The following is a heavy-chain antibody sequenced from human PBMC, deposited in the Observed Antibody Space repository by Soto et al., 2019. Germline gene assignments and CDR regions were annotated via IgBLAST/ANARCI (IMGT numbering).Heavy chain of an antibody. CDR2: IYPGDSDT. Sequence: PGESLKISCKASGYSFTSYWIAWVRQMPGKGLEWMGIIYPGDSDTRYSPSFQGQVTISADRSISTAYLHWSSLKASDTAMYYCAREGGDCSSTSCQGIDYWGQGTLVTVSS. D-gene: IGHD2-2*01. V-gene: IGHV5-51*01. CDR1: GYSFTSYW. J-gene: IGHJ4*02. CDR3: AREGGDCSSTSCQGIDY.